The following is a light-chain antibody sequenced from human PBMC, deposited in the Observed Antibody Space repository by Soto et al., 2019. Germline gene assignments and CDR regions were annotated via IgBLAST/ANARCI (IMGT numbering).Light chain of an antibody. V-gene: IGLV1-40*01. J-gene: IGLJ3*02. CDR2: GNT. CDR3: QSYDISLSGSWV. Sequence: QSVLTQPPSVSGAPGQRVTISCTGSSSNLGAGYDVHWYQHLPGTAPKLLIYGNTNRPSGVPDRFSGSKSGTSASLAIAGLRADDEADYYCQSYDISLSGSWVFGGGTKLTVL. CDR1: SSNLGAGYD.